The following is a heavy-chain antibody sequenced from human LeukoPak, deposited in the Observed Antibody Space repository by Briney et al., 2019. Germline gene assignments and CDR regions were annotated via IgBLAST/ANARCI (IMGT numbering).Heavy chain of an antibody. Sequence: PGGSLRLSCAASGFTFSSYWMRWVRQAPGKGLVWVSYISTDVSDTGYADSVKGRFTISRDNSKNSLFLQMNNLRAEDTAVYYCSKRGAYYFDYWGQGTLVTVSS. V-gene: IGHV3-74*01. CDR1: GFTFSSYW. CDR3: SKRGAYYFDY. D-gene: IGHD1-26*01. CDR2: ISTDVSDT. J-gene: IGHJ4*02.